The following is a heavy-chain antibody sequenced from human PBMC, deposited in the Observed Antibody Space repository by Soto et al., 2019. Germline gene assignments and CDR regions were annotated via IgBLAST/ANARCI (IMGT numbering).Heavy chain of an antibody. Sequence: QVQLVQSGAEVKKPGSSVKVSCKASGGTFSSYTISWVRQAPGQGLEWMGRIIPILGIANYAQKFQGRVTITADKSAGTAYMELSSLRSEDTAVYYGASWRWDSVYDSGYWGLGTLVTVSS. D-gene: IGHD5-12*01. V-gene: IGHV1-69*02. CDR3: ASWRWDSVYDSGY. CDR2: IIPILGIA. CDR1: GGTFSSYT. J-gene: IGHJ4*02.